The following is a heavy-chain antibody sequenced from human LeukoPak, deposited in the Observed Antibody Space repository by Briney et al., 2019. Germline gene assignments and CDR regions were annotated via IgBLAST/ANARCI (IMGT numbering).Heavy chain of an antibody. Sequence: GGSLRLSCAASGFTFSSYSMNWVRQAPGKGLEWVSSISSSSSYIYYADSVKGRFTISRDNAKNSLYLQVNSLRAEDTAVYYCARERSIGSLDYWGQGTLVTVSS. CDR2: ISSSSSYI. J-gene: IGHJ4*02. CDR1: GFTFSSYS. CDR3: ARERSIGSLDY. V-gene: IGHV3-21*01. D-gene: IGHD1-26*01.